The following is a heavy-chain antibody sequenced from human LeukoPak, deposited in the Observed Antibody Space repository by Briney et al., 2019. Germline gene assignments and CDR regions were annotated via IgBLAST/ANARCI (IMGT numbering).Heavy chain of an antibody. D-gene: IGHD3-10*01. Sequence: ASVKVSCKASGYTFTSYGISWVRQAPGPGLEWMGWISAYNGNTNYAQKLQGRVTMTTDTSTSTAYMELRSLRSDDTAVYYCARDLYYYYGSGSYLNDYWGQGTLVTVSS. J-gene: IGHJ4*02. CDR2: ISAYNGNT. CDR3: ARDLYYYYGSGSYLNDY. CDR1: GYTFTSYG. V-gene: IGHV1-18*04.